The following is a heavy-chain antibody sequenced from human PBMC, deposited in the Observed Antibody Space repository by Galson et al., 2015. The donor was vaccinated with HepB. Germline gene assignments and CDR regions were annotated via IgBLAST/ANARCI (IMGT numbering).Heavy chain of an antibody. D-gene: IGHD3-22*01. CDR1: GYTFSSYG. Sequence: SLRLSCAASGYTFSSYGMHWVRPAPGTGLEWVAFIRYDGSNKYYADSVKGRFTISRDNSKNTLYLQMNSLRAEDTAVYYCAKDYYYDSSGYFLPNPGFDYWGQGTLVTVSS. CDR3: AKDYYYDSSGYFLPNPGFDY. CDR2: IRYDGSNK. J-gene: IGHJ4*02. V-gene: IGHV3-30*02.